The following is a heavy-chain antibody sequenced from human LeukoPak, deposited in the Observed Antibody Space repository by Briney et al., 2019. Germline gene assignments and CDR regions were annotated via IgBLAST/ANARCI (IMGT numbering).Heavy chain of an antibody. CDR3: ARAPGGRVRSRYYYYMDV. CDR1: GGSISSYY. J-gene: IGHJ6*03. V-gene: IGHV4-4*09. Sequence: SETLSLTCTVSGGSISSYYWSWIRQPPGKGLEWIGYIYTSGSTNYNPSLKSRVTISVDTSKNQFSLKLSSMTAADTAVYYCARAPGGRVRSRYYYYMDVWGKGTTVTVSS. D-gene: IGHD4/OR15-4a*01. CDR2: IYTSGST.